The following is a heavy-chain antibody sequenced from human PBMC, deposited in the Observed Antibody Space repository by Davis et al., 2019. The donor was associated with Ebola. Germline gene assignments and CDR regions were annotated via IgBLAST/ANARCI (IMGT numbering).Heavy chain of an antibody. Sequence: GESLKISCAASGFTFSSYAMSWVRQAPGKGLEWVSGITGGDSTYYADSVKGRFTISRDISKNTLYLQMNSLGADDTAVYYCAKDRHFDILTGYWGFDYWGQGTLLTVSS. V-gene: IGHV3-23*01. CDR3: AKDRHFDILTGYWGFDY. D-gene: IGHD3-9*01. CDR1: GFTFSSYA. J-gene: IGHJ4*02. CDR2: ITGGDST.